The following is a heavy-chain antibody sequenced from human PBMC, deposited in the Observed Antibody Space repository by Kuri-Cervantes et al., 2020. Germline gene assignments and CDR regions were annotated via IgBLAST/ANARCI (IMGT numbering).Heavy chain of an antibody. V-gene: IGHV3-33*01. J-gene: IGHJ4*02. D-gene: IGHD5-12*01. CDR1: GFTFSSYS. Sequence: GESLKISCAASGFTFSSYSMRWVRQAPGKGLEWVAVISLDGSKKYSADSVKGRFTISRDNSKNTLYLQMNSLTAEDTAVYYCAIDSGGYAEHYWGQGTLVTVSS. CDR3: AIDSGGYAEHY. CDR2: ISLDGSKK.